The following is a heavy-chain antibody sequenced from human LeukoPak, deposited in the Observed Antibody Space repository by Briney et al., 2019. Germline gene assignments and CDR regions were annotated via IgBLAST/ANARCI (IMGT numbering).Heavy chain of an antibody. CDR2: IYTSGST. Sequence: TSQTLSLTCTVSGGSISSGSYYWSWIRQPAGKGLEWIGRIYTSGSTNYNPSLKSRVTISVDTSKNQFSLKLSPVTAADTAVYYCARERNDDYGGNSDAFDIWGQGTMVTVSS. V-gene: IGHV4-61*02. CDR3: ARERNDDYGGNSDAFDI. J-gene: IGHJ3*02. CDR1: GGSISSGSYY. D-gene: IGHD4-23*01.